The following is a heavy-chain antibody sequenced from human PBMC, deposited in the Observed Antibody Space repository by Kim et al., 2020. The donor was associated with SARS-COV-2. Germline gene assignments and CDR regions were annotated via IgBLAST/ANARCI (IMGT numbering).Heavy chain of an antibody. CDR2: IWDDGNDR. CDR1: GFNFSNYA. J-gene: IGHJ6*02. V-gene: IGHV3-33*01. D-gene: IGHD3-10*01. CDR3: ARNGNPMIRGVINFHYGMDV. Sequence: GGSLRLSCAASGFNFSNYAMHWVRQAPGKGLGWVAVIWDDGNDRYYADSLEGRFTISRDNSKNTLSLHMASLRAGDTGVYFCARNGNPMIRGVINFHYGMDVWGQGTTVTVSS.